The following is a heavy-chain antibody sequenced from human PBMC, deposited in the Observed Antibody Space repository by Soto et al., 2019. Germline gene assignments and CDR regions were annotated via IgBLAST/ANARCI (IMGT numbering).Heavy chain of an antibody. Sequence: EASVKVSCKASGDTFSSYSISWVRQAPGQGREWMGGIVPIFGTTVYAPRLQGRVTITADGPTSTSYMELSGLRFEDTAIYYCAANSLGGGSQGDVWGQGXTVTVSS. D-gene: IGHD3-10*01. J-gene: IGHJ6*02. V-gene: IGHV1-69*13. CDR2: IVPIFGTT. CDR1: GDTFSSYS. CDR3: AANSLGGGSQGDV.